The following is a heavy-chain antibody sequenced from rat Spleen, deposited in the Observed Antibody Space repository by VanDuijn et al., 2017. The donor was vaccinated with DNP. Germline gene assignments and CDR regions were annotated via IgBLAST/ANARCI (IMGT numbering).Heavy chain of an antibody. J-gene: IGHJ2*01. CDR1: GFTFSSYW. D-gene: IGHD4-1*01. CDR2: ISNDGDTT. CDR3: AIANGNY. Sequence: EVQLLDTGGGLVQPGRSLKLSCVASGFTFSSYWMHWIRQAPGKGLEWVASISNDGDTTQYPDSVKGRFTVSRDNAVNTLYLQMNSLRSDDTATYFCAIANGNYWGQGVMVTVSS. V-gene: IGHV5-58*01.